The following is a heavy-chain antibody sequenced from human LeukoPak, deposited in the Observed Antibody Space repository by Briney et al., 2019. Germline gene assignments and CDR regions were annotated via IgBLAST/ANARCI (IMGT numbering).Heavy chain of an antibody. D-gene: IGHD3-10*01. V-gene: IGHV4-59*08. CDR1: GGSISSYY. J-gene: IGHJ6*02. Sequence: SETLSLTCTVSGGSISSYYWSWIRQPPGKGLEWIGYIYYSGSTNYTPSLKSRVTISVDTSKNQFSLKLSSVTAADTPVYYCARLSWAKALGMDVWGQGTTVTVSS. CDR2: IYYSGST. CDR3: ARLSWAKALGMDV.